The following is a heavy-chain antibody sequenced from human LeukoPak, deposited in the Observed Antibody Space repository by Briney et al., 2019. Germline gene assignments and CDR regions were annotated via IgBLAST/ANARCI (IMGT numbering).Heavy chain of an antibody. V-gene: IGHV1-2*02. J-gene: IGHJ4*02. CDR3: ARGYYDILTGYSY. CDR1: GYTFTGYY. Sequence: ASVKVSCKASGYTFTGYYMHWARQAPGQGLEWMGWINPNSGGTNYAQKFQGRVIMTRDTSISTAYMELSRLRSDDTAVYYCARGYYDILTGYSYWGQGTLVTVSS. D-gene: IGHD3-9*01. CDR2: INPNSGGT.